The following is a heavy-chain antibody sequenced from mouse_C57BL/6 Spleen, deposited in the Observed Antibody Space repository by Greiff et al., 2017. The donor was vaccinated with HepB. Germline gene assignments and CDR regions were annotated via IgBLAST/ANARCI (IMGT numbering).Heavy chain of an antibody. D-gene: IGHD2-1*01. CDR2: ISSGSSTI. CDR1: GFTFSDYG. V-gene: IGHV5-17*01. CDR3: ARPDYYCNSERFAY. Sequence: EVKLMESGGGLVKPGGSLKLSCAASGFTFSDYGMHWVRQAPEKGLEWVAYISSGSSTIYYADTVKGRFTISRDNAKNTLFLQMTSLRSEDTAMYYCARPDYYCNSERFAYWGQGTLVTVSA. J-gene: IGHJ3*01.